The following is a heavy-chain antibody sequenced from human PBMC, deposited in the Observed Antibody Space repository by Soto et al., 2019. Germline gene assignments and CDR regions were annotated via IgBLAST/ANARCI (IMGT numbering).Heavy chain of an antibody. J-gene: IGHJ4*02. CDR3: AAGGGLPRYY. CDR1: GGSISSGGYS. V-gene: IGHV4-30-2*01. Sequence: QLQLQESGSGLVKPSQTLSLTCAVSGGSISSGGYSWSWIRQPPGKGLEWIGYIYHSGSTYYNPSLKSGVTKSLPRSKNQFALKRSSVAAADTAVYYRAAGGGLPRYYWGQGTLVTVSS. D-gene: IGHD5-12*01. CDR2: IYHSGST.